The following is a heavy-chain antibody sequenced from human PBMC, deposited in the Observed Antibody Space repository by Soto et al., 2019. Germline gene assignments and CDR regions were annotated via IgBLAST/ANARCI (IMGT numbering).Heavy chain of an antibody. J-gene: IGHJ6*03. D-gene: IGHD3-10*02. CDR2: ISGGGGST. V-gene: IGHV3-23*01. CDR3: AKVLGSGSYSDYYYMDV. Sequence: GGSLRLSCAASGFTFSSYAMSWVRQAPGKGLEWVSAISGGGGSTYYADSVKGRFTISRDNSKNTLYLQMNSLRAEDTAVYYCAKVLGSGSYSDYYYMDVWGKGTTVTVSS. CDR1: GFTFSSYA.